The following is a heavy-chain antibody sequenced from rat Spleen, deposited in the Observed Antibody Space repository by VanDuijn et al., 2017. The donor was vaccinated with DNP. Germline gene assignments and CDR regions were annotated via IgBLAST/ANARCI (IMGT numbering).Heavy chain of an antibody. CDR3: AKGPNYGGDSDYFDY. Sequence: EVKLVESGGGLVQPGKSLKLSCAASGFNFNDNWMGWVRQAPGKGLEWIGQINNDSSTINFTPSLKDKFTISRDNAQNTLYLQMNKLGSEDTAIYYCAKGPNYGGDSDYFDYWGQGVMVTVSS. J-gene: IGHJ2*01. CDR1: GFNFNDNW. V-gene: IGHV4-2*01. D-gene: IGHD1-11*01. CDR2: INNDSSTI.